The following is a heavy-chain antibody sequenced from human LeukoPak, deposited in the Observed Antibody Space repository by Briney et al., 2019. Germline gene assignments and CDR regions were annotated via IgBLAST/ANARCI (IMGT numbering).Heavy chain of an antibody. CDR3: AKDIFTMVRGVVDY. CDR2: ISGSGGST. V-gene: IGHV3-23*01. Sequence: GGSLRLSCAASGFTFSSYAMSWVRQAPGKGLEWVSAISGSGGSTYYADSVKGRFTISRDNAKNSLYLRMNSLRAEDTALYYCAKDIFTMVRGVVDYWGQGTLVTVSS. D-gene: IGHD3-10*01. CDR1: GFTFSSYA. J-gene: IGHJ4*02.